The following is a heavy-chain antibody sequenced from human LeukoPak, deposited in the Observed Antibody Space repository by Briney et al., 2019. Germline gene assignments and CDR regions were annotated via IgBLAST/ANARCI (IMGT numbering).Heavy chain of an antibody. CDR1: GFNFVDYA. J-gene: IGHJ5*02. Sequence: RSGGSLRLSCAASGFNFVDYAMHWVRQAPGKGLEWVAVISYDGSNKYYADSVKGRFTISRDNSKNTLYLQMDSLRTEDTAVYYCARTRAAAGYSSFWFDPWGQGTLVTVSS. D-gene: IGHD6-13*01. V-gene: IGHV3-30*03. CDR3: ARTRAAAGYSSFWFDP. CDR2: ISYDGSNK.